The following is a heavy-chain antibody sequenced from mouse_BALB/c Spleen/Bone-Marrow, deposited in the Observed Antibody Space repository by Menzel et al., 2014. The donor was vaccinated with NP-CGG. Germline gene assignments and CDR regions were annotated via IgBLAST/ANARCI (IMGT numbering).Heavy chain of an antibody. CDR2: ISSGSSTI. CDR3: AREATVVAKDYFDY. V-gene: IGHV5-17*02. D-gene: IGHD1-1*01. J-gene: IGHJ2*01. CDR1: GFTYSSFG. Sequence: EVKVVESGGGLVQPGGSRKLSCAASGFTYSSFGMHWVRQAPEKGLEWVAYISSGSSTIYYADTVKGRFTISRDNPKNTLFLQMTSLRSEDTAMYYRAREATVVAKDYFDYWGQGTTLTVSS.